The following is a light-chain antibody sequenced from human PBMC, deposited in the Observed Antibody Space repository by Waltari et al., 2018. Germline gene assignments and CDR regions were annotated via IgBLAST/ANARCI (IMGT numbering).Light chain of an antibody. J-gene: IGKJ1*01. V-gene: IGKV3-20*01. CDR2: AAS. CDR1: QRVSRA. CDR3: QHYVRLPVT. Sequence: EIVLTQSPGTLSLSPGERATLSCRASQRVSRALAWYQQKPGQAPRLLIYAASSRATGIPDRFSGSGSGTYFSLTISRLEPEDFAVYYCQHYVRLPVTFGQGTKVEIK.